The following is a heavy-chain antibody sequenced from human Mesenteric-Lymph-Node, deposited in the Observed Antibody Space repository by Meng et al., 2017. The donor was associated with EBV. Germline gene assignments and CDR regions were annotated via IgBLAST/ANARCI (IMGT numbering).Heavy chain of an antibody. V-gene: IGHV4-4*02. CDR1: GDSLTSTNW. J-gene: IGHJ4*02. Sequence: QVTLQESGPGLVKPSGTLSLTCAASGDSLTSTNWWSWVRQPPGKGLEWIGEIFHSGITNYNPSLKSRITLSVDKSKNLFSLNLSSVTAADTAVYFCARRREYSSGWPIDYWGQGTLVTVSS. CDR2: IFHSGIT. CDR3: ARRREYSSGWPIDY. D-gene: IGHD6-19*01.